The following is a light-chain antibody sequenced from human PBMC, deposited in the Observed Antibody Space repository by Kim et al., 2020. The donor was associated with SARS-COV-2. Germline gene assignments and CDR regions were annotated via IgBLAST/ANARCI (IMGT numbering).Light chain of an antibody. CDR3: QSYDSSTWV. V-gene: IGLV6-57*02. CDR2: EDN. CDR1: SGSIASNY. J-gene: IGLJ3*02. Sequence: LTQPHSVSESPGKTVTISCTGSSGSIASNYVQWYQQRPGSAPTTMIYEDNQRPSGVPDRFSGSIDSSSNSASLTISGLKTEDEADYYCQSYDSSTWVFGGGTQLTVL.